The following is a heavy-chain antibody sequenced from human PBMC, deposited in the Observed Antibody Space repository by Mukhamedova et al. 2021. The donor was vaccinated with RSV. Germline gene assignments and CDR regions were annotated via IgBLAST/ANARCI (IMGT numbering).Heavy chain of an antibody. Sequence: GKALEWLALIYWDDDKRYSPSLKSRLTITKDTSKNQVVLTMTNMDPVDTATYYCAHSGYSYGFGYWGQGTLVPVSS. J-gene: IGHJ4*02. V-gene: IGHV2-5*02. CDR2: IYWDDDK. CDR3: AHSGYSYGFGY. D-gene: IGHD5-18*01.